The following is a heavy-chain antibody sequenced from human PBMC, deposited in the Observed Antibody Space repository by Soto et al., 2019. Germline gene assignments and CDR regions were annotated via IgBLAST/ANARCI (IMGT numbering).Heavy chain of an antibody. D-gene: IGHD6-19*01. CDR1: GSTFSSYA. J-gene: IGHJ6*02. CDR3: ARGGYASGYYHDAMDL. V-gene: IGHV3-13*01. Sequence: EVQLVESGGGLVQPGGSLSPSCAASGSTFSSYAMHCLRQTPEKGREWVSAIGSAVDTYYLGSVKGRFTISRDNAKASLYLHLNSLRPGDTAVYFCARGGYASGYYHDAMDLWGQGTTVTVSS. CDR2: IGSAVDT.